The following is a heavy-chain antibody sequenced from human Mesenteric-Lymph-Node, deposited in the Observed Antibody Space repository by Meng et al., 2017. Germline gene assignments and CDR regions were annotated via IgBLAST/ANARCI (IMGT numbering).Heavy chain of an antibody. CDR2: IYTTGST. CDR1: GGSISSGSYY. V-gene: IGHV4-61*02. CDR3: AREFSGNDAFDI. J-gene: IGHJ3*02. Sequence: SETLSLTCTVSGGSISSGSYYWSWIRQPAGKGLEWIGRIYTTGSTNYNPSLKSRVTISVDTSKNQFSLKLSSVTAADTAVYYCAREFSGNDAFDIWGQGTMVTVSS. D-gene: IGHD6-25*01.